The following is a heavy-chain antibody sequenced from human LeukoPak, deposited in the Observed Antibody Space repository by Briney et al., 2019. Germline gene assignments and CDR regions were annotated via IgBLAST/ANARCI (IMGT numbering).Heavy chain of an antibody. CDR2: ISAYNGNT. CDR3: ARHLTRVWSGPAGYYFDY. J-gene: IGHJ4*02. V-gene: IGHV1-18*01. D-gene: IGHD6-13*01. Sequence: AASVKVSCKASGYTFTSYGISWVRQAPGQGLEWMGWISAYNGNTNYAQKLQGRVTMTTDTSTSTAYMELRSLRSDDTAVYYCARHLTRVWSGPAGYYFDYWGQGALVTVSS. CDR1: GYTFTSYG.